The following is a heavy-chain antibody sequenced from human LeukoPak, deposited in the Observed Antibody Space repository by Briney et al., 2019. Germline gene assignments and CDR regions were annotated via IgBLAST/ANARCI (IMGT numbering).Heavy chain of an antibody. V-gene: IGHV3-15*01. D-gene: IGHD6-13*01. CDR1: GFTFSNAW. Sequence: PGGSLRLACAASGFTFSNAWMSCVSQAPGKVREWVGRTKSKTDGGTTDYAAPVEGRFTISRDDSKNTLYLQMNSLKTEDTAVYYCTTEGSSWYGFFYYYYYMDVWGKGTTVTISS. CDR2: TKSKTDGGTT. CDR3: TTEGSSWYGFFYYYYYMDV. J-gene: IGHJ6*03.